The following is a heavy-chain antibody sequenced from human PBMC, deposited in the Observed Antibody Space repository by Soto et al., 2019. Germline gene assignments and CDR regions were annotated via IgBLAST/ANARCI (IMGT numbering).Heavy chain of an antibody. D-gene: IGHD3-3*01. J-gene: IGHJ6*02. CDR3: AREYDFWSGYSAYYGMDV. CDR1: GGSFSGYY. CDR2: INHSGST. V-gene: IGHV4-34*01. Sequence: SETLSLTCAVYGGSFSGYYWSWIRQPPGKGLECIGEINHSGSTNYNPSLKSRVTISVDTSKNQFSLKLSSVTAADTAVYYCAREYDFWSGYSAYYGMDVWGQGTTVTVYS.